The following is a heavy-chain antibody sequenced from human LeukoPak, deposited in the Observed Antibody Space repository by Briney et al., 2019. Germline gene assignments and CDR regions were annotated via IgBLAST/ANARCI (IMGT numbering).Heavy chain of an antibody. V-gene: IGHV4-31*03. D-gene: IGHD4-23*01. J-gene: IGHJ5*02. CDR3: ARGDGGNSGEYWFDP. Sequence: KPSETLSLTCTVSGGSISSGTSYWSWIRQHPGKGLEWIGYIYYTETTYYNPSLKSRVTISVDTSKNQFSLKLSSVTAADTAVYYCARGDGGNSGEYWFDPWGQGTLVTVSS. CDR1: GGSISSGTSY. CDR2: IYYTETT.